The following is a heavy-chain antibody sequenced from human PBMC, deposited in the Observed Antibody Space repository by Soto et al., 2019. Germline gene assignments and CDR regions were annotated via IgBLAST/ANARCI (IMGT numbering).Heavy chain of an antibody. Sequence: GASLKISCKGSGXSFTSYWIGWVRQMPGKGLEWMGIIYPGASDTRYSPSFQGQVTISADKSISTAYLQWSSLKASDTAMYYCARSHSSGYYYPWFDPWGQGTLVTVSS. CDR1: GXSFTSYW. V-gene: IGHV5-51*01. D-gene: IGHD3-22*01. CDR2: IYPGASDT. J-gene: IGHJ5*02. CDR3: ARSHSSGYYYPWFDP.